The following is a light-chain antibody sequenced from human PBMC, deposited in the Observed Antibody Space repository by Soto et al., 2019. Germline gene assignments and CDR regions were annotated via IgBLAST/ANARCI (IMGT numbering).Light chain of an antibody. V-gene: IGKV3-20*01. CDR3: VQAGILGT. Sequence: EIMLKLSPGALSLSPGERATLSCRASQSVSNNYLAWYQQKPGQAPRLLIYGASNRATGIPDRFSGSGSGTDFTLSIIRLEPEDFAVYYCVQAGILGTFAQGTKVDIK. CDR1: QSVSNNY. CDR2: GAS. J-gene: IGKJ1*01.